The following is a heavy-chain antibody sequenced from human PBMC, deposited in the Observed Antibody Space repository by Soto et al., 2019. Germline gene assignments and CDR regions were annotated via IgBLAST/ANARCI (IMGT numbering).Heavy chain of an antibody. D-gene: IGHD3-16*01. CDR2: IYYSGRT. CDR1: GGSISDYQ. J-gene: IGHJ4*02. CDR3: ARMRGLGEISPYLDY. Sequence: QVQLQESGPGLVKPSETLSLTCSISGGSISDYQWNWIRQPPGKGLEWLGYIYYSGRTNYNPSLKSRLTISLDTSTRQFSRRLRSVTAADTAVYYCARMRGLGEISPYLDYWGQGALVTVSS. V-gene: IGHV4-59*01.